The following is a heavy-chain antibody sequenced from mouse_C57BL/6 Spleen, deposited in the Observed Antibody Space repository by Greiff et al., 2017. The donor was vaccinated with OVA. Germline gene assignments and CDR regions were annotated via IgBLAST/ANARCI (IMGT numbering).Heavy chain of an antibody. CDR3: ARWDGGYSWYFDV. CDR2: IYPRSGNT. CDR1: GYTFTSYG. V-gene: IGHV1-81*01. D-gene: IGHD2-3*01. J-gene: IGHJ1*03. Sequence: VQLVESGAELARPGASVKLSCKASGYTFTSYGISWVKQRTGQGLEWIGEIYPRSGNTYYNEKFKGKATLTADKSSSTAYMELRSLTSEDSAVYFCARWDGGYSWYFDVWGTGTTVTVSS.